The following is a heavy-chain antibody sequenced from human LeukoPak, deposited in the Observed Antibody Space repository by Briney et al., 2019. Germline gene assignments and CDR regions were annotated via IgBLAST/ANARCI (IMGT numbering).Heavy chain of an antibody. D-gene: IGHD3-22*01. CDR2: INHSGST. Sequence: SETLSLTCTVYGGSFSGYYWSWIRQPPGKGLEWIGEINHSGSTNYNPSLKSRVTISVDTSKNQFSLKLSSVTAADTAVYYCARFYDSSGYYDYCGQGTLVTVSS. CDR1: GGSFSGYY. CDR3: ARFYDSSGYYDY. J-gene: IGHJ4*02. V-gene: IGHV4-34*01.